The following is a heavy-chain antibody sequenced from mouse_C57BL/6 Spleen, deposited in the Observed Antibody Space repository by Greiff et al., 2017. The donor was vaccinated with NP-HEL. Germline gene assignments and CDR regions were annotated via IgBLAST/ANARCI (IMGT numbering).Heavy chain of an antibody. CDR2: ISNGGGST. CDR1: GFTFSDYY. CDR3: ARQDYGSYFDY. Sequence: EVKLVESGGGLVQPGGSLKLSCAASGFTFSDYYMYWVRQTPEKRLEWVAYISNGGGSTYYPDTVKGRFTISRDNAKNTLYLQMSRLKSEDTAMYYCARQDYGSYFDYWGQGTTLTVSS. D-gene: IGHD1-1*01. V-gene: IGHV5-12*01. J-gene: IGHJ2*01.